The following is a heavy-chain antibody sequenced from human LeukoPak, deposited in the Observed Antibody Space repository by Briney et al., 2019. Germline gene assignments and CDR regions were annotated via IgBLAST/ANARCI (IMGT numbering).Heavy chain of an antibody. CDR1: GGSISGSSYF. D-gene: IGHD3-3*01. J-gene: IGHJ3*02. CDR3: ARLQVEVTIFGVVIAGPPDAFDI. Sequence: NPSETLSLTCTVSGGSISGSSYFWGWIRQPPGKGLEWVGSIYYSGSTYYNPSLKSRVTISVDTSKNQFSLKLSSVTAADTAVYYCARLQVEVTIFGVVIAGPPDAFDIWGQGTMVTVSS. CDR2: IYYSGST. V-gene: IGHV4-39*01.